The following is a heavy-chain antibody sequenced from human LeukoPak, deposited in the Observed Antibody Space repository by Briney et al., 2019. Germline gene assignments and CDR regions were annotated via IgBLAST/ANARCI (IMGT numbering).Heavy chain of an antibody. Sequence: GGSLRLSCAASGFTVSSNYMSWVRQAPGKGLEWVLVIYSGGSTYYADSVKGRFTISRHNSKNTLYLQMNSLRAEDTAVYYCAKADSSGYYYNFDYRGQGTLVTVSS. CDR2: IYSGGST. CDR1: GFTVSSNY. V-gene: IGHV3-53*04. CDR3: AKADSSGYYYNFDY. J-gene: IGHJ4*02. D-gene: IGHD3-22*01.